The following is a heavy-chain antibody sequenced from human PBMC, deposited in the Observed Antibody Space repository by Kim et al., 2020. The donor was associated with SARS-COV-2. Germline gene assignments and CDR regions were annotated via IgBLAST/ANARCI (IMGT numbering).Heavy chain of an antibody. Sequence: SVKVSCKASGFTFTTSAVHWVRQARGQRPEWMGWIVVGSGNTNYAQNFKDRVTITRDTSTSTAYMEMSSLRSEDTAIYYCAGGTNRRLEFWGQGTLVTV. CDR2: IVVGSGNT. D-gene: IGHD1-1*01. CDR1: GFTFTTSA. J-gene: IGHJ4*02. CDR3: AGGTNRRLEF. V-gene: IGHV1-58*01.